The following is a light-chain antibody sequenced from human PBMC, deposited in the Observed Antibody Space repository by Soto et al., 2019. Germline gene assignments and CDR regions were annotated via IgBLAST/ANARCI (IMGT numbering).Light chain of an antibody. CDR1: SSDVGGYNF. CDR2: AVS. V-gene: IGLV2-14*01. CDR3: SSYTSSSTPVV. J-gene: IGLJ2*01. Sequence: QSALTQPASVSGSPGQSITISCSGTSSDVGGYNFVSWYQKYSGKAPKLMIYAVSYRPSGVYNRFSGSKSANTASLTNSGLQAEDDADYYCSSYTSSSTPVVFCGVTKVTVL.